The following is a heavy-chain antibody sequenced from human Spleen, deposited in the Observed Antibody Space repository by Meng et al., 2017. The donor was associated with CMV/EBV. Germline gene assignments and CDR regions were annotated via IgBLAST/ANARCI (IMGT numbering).Heavy chain of an antibody. D-gene: IGHD6-25*01. CDR3: ARDGEGQQRLRDAFDI. V-gene: IGHV4-4*02. CDR2: IYHSGST. Sequence: GGSISRSNWWSWVRQPPGKGLEWIGEIYHSGSTNYNPSLKSRVTISVDKSKNQFSLKLSSVTAADTAVYYCARDGEGQQRLRDAFDIWGQGTMVTVSS. J-gene: IGHJ3*02. CDR1: GGSISRSNW.